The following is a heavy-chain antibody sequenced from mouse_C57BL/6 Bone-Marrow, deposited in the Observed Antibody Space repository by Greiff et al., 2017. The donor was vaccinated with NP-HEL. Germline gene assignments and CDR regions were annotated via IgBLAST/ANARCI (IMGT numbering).Heavy chain of an antibody. CDR1: GFNIKDYY. CDR2: IDPEDGDT. J-gene: IGHJ2*01. V-gene: IGHV14-1*01. D-gene: IGHD2-4*01. CDR3: TSFYYDYEGHY. Sequence: VQLQQSGAELVRPGASVKLSCTASGFNIKDYYMHWVKQRPEQGLEWIGRIDPEDGDTEYAPKFPGKATMTADTSSNTAYLKLSSLTSEDTADYYCTSFYYDYEGHYWGQGTTLTVSS.